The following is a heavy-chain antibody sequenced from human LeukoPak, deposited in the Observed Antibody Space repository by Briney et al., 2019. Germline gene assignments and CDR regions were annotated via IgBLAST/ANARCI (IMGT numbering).Heavy chain of an antibody. J-gene: IGHJ5*02. CDR3: ARGPTRYSSSWYVPPWFDP. D-gene: IGHD6-13*01. CDR1: GFTFSSYS. CDR2: ISSSSSYI. Sequence: GGSLRLSCAASGFTFSSYSMNWVRQAPGKGLEWVSSISSSSSYIYYADSVKGRFTISRDNAKNSLYLQMNSLRAEDTAVYYCARGPTRYSSSWYVPPWFDPWGQGTLVTVSS. V-gene: IGHV3-21*01.